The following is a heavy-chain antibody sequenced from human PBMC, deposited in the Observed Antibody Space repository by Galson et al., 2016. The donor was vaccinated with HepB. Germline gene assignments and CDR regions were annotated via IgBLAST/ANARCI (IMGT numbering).Heavy chain of an antibody. CDR1: GGSFRNCS. CDR2: IIPLFDVT. J-gene: IGHJ3*01. D-gene: IGHD6-19*01. CDR3: AKYSSGGEGPFDA. Sequence: SVKVSCKASGGSFRNCSIHWVRQAPGQGLELMGGIIPLFDVTTYAQKLQGRVTITADESTSTAYMELSSLRSEDTAVYYCAKYSSGGEGPFDAWGQGTMVTVSS. V-gene: IGHV1-69*13.